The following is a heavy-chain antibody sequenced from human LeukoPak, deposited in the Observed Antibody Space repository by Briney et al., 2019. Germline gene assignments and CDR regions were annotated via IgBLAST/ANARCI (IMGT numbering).Heavy chain of an antibody. J-gene: IGHJ4*02. CDR1: GYTFTGYY. CDR2: INPNSGGT. CDR3: AREGGYSGYELDY. D-gene: IGHD5-12*01. Sequence: ASVKVSCKASGYTFTGYYMHWVRQAPGQGLEWMGWINPNSGGTNYAQKFQGRVTMTRDTSISTAYMELSRLRSDDTAVYYCAREGGYSGYELDYWGQGTLVTVSS. V-gene: IGHV1-2*02.